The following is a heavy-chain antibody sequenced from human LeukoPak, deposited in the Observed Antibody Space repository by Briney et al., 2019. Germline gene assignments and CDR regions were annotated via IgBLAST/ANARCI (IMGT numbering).Heavy chain of an antibody. V-gene: IGHV3-23*01. Sequence: PGGSVRLSCAASGFTLNSYAMSWVRQAPGKGLEWVSIISASGGSTYYADSVKGRFTISRDNSKNTLYLQMNSLRAEDTAVYYCATQGGNFDYWGQGTLVTVSS. CDR3: ATQGGNFDY. CDR1: GFTLNSYA. CDR2: ISASGGST. D-gene: IGHD3-16*01. J-gene: IGHJ4*02.